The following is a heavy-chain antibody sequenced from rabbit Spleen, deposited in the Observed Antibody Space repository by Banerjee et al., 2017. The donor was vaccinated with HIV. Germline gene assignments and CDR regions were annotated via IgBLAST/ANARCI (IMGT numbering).Heavy chain of an antibody. D-gene: IGHD1-1*01. V-gene: IGHV1S40*01. Sequence: QSLEESGGGLVKPGASLTLTCTASGVSFSFNSYMCWVRQAPGKGLEWIACIDIGSSGFSYFASWAKGRFTISKTSSTTVTLQMTSLTAADTATYFCARDLDGVIGWNFGWWGPGTLVTVS. CDR1: GVSFSFNSY. J-gene: IGHJ4*01. CDR3: ARDLDGVIGWNFGW. CDR2: IDIGSSGFS.